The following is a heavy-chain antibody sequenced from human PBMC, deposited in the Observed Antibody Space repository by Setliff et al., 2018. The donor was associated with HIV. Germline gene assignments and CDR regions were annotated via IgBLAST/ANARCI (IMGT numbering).Heavy chain of an antibody. J-gene: IGHJ6*03. CDR2: IYTSGST. Sequence: PSETLSLTCTVSGGSISSGSYYWSWIRQPAGKGLEWIGRIYTSGSTNYNPSLKSRVTMSLDTSKNQFSLKLSSVTAADTAVYYCARDRDIVVVPASPQGYYYYMDVWGKGTTVTVSS. CDR1: GGSISSGSYY. CDR3: ARDRDIVVVPASPQGYYYYMDV. D-gene: IGHD2-2*01. V-gene: IGHV4-61*02.